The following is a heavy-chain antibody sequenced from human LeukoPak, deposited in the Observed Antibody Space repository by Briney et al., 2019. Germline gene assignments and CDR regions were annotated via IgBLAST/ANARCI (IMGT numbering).Heavy chain of an antibody. V-gene: IGHV3-74*01. J-gene: IGHJ4*02. D-gene: IGHD6-6*01. Sequence: PGGSLRLSCTASGFSFSGHWMHWARQLPGKGLVWVSRISPTGSTTSYADSVKGRFTVSSDNAKNTLYLQVNNLRAEDTAVYYCARGPNSNWSGLDFWGQGTLLTVSS. CDR3: ARGPNSNWSGLDF. CDR2: ISPTGSTT. CDR1: GFSFSGHW.